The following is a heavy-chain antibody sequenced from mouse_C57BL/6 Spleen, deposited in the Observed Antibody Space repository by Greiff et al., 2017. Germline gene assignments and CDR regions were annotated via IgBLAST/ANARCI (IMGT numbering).Heavy chain of an antibody. V-gene: IGHV6-3*01. CDR3: TVLYYGSSYWYFDV. D-gene: IGHD1-1*01. CDR1: GFTFSNYW. Sequence: EVTLVESGGGLVQPGGSMKLSCVASGFTFSNYWMNWVRQSPEKGLEWVAQLRLKSDNYATHYAESVKGRFTISRDDSKSSVYLQMNNLRAEDTGIYYCTVLYYGSSYWYFDVWGTGTTVTVSS. J-gene: IGHJ1*03. CDR2: LRLKSDNYAT.